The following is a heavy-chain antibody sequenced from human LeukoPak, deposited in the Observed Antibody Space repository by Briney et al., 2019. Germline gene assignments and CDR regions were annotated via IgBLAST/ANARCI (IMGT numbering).Heavy chain of an antibody. CDR1: GGSISSGGYY. CDR2: INHGGTT. J-gene: IGHJ3*01. CDR3: ASDSLAFDV. V-gene: IGHV4-39*07. Sequence: SETLSLTCTVSGGSISSGGYYWSWIRQSPGKGLEWIGEINHGGTTNYNPSLKSRVTISIDTSKNQFSLILDSVTAADTAVYYCASDSLAFDVWGQGTMVTVSS.